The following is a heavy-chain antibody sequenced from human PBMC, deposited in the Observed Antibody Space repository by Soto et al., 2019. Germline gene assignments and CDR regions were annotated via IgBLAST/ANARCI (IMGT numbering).Heavy chain of an antibody. V-gene: IGHV3-48*01. CDR3: ARDTRNYGMDV. CDR1: RFTFSSYS. J-gene: IGHJ6*02. Sequence: PGGSLRLSCAASRFTFSSYSMNWVRQAPGKGLEWVSYISSSSSTIYYADSVKGRFTISRDNAKNSLYLQMNSLRAEDTAVYYYARDTRNYGMDVWGQGTTVTVSS. CDR2: ISSSSSTI.